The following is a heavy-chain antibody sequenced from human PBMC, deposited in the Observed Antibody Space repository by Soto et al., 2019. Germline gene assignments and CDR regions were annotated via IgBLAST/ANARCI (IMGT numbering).Heavy chain of an antibody. V-gene: IGHV1-69*13. CDR2: IIPIFGTA. CDR1: GGTFSSYA. J-gene: IGHJ6*03. D-gene: IGHD3-22*01. CDR3: ASGYYDSSGYYYVDYYYMDV. Sequence: ASVKVSCKASGGTFSSYAISWVRQAPGQGLEWMGGIIPIFGTANYAQKFQGRVTITADESTSTAYMELSSLRSEDTAVYYCASGYYDSSGYYYVDYYYMDVCGKGTTVTVSS.